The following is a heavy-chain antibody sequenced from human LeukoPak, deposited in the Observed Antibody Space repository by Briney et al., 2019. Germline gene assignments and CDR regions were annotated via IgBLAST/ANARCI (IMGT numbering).Heavy chain of an antibody. CDR3: ARGRGYSHNWFDP. V-gene: IGHV1-69*13. D-gene: IGHD5-18*01. CDR1: GGTFSSYA. Sequence: WASVKVSCXASGGTFSSYAISWVRQAPGQGLEWMGGIIPIFGTANYAQKFQGRVTITADESTSTAYMELSSLRSEDTAVYYCARGRGYSHNWFDPWGQGTLVTVSS. CDR2: IIPIFGTA. J-gene: IGHJ5*02.